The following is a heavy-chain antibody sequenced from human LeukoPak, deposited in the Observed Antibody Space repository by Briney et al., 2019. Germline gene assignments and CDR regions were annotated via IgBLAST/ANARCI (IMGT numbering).Heavy chain of an antibody. D-gene: IGHD5/OR15-5a*01. Sequence: ASVKVSCKASGYTFIGYYLHWVRQAPAQGLEWMGWINPTSGGTNYAQKFQDRVTMTRDTSINTAYMELSRLTSDDTAVYYCARLVGLSTTASYWGQGTLVIVSS. V-gene: IGHV1-2*02. CDR3: ARLVGLSTTASY. CDR2: INPTSGGT. J-gene: IGHJ4*02. CDR1: GYTFIGYY.